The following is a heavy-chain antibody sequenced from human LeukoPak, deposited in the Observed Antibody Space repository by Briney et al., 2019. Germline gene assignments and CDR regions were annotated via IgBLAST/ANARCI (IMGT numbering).Heavy chain of an antibody. CDR2: ISRDSGAV. CDR1: GFTFSSYS. J-gene: IGHJ4*02. Sequence: GGSLRLSCAASGFTFSSYSMNWVRQAPGKGLDWVAYISRDSGAVYYADSAKGRFTVSRDNVQNSLALQMNSLRDEDTAVYFCARDHNWGFDYWGQGSLVSVSS. V-gene: IGHV3-48*02. CDR3: ARDHNWGFDY. D-gene: IGHD7-27*01.